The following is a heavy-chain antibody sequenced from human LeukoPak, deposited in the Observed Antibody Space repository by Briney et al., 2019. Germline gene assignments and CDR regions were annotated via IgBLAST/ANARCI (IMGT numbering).Heavy chain of an antibody. Sequence: GGSLRLSCAASGFTVSYNYMSWVRQAPGKGLKWVGRIKSKTDGGTTDYAAPVKGRFTISRDDSKNTLYLQMNSLKTEDTAVYYCTTEAYYYGSGSYYYFDYWGQGTLVTVSS. V-gene: IGHV3-15*01. D-gene: IGHD3-10*01. J-gene: IGHJ4*02. CDR1: GFTVSYNY. CDR2: IKSKTDGGTT. CDR3: TTEAYYYGSGSYYYFDY.